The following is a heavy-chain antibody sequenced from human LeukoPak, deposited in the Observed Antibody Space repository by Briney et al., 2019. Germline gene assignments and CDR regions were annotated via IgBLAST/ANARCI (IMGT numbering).Heavy chain of an antibody. CDR1: GFTFTSSA. CDR3: AADRSGSYPRY. D-gene: IGHD1-26*01. CDR2: IVVGSGNT. V-gene: IGHV1-58*01. J-gene: IGHJ4*02. Sequence: GASVKVSCKASGFTFTSSAVQWVRQARGQGLEWIGWIVVGSGNTNYAQKFQERVTITRDMSTSTAYMELSSLRSEDTAVYYCAADRSGSYPRYWGQGTLVTVSS.